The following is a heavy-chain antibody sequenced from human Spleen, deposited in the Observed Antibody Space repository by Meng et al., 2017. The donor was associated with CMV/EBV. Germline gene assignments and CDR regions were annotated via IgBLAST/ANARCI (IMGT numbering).Heavy chain of an antibody. CDR2: INPNSGGT. Sequence: ASVKVSCKASGYTFTGYYMHWVRQAPGQGLEWMGWINPNSGGTNYAQKFQGRVTMTRDTSISTAYMELSRLRSEDTAVYYCASGYDCSSTSCSLDYWGQGTLVTVSS. D-gene: IGHD2-2*01. CDR3: ASGYDCSSTSCSLDY. V-gene: IGHV1-2*02. CDR1: GYTFTGYY. J-gene: IGHJ4*02.